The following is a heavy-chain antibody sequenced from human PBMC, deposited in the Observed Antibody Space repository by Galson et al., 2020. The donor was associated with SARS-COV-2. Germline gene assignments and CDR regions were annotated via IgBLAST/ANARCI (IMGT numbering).Heavy chain of an antibody. Sequence: GESLKIPCKGFGYNFTSYWITWVRQMPGKGLPWMARIEPSDSYTNYRPSFQGHGTISTDRSITTAYLQWSSLEASDTAMYDCAREVGNGAGYFGYWGQGTLVTVSS. V-gene: IGHV5-10-1*01. CDR1: GYNFTSYW. J-gene: IGHJ4*02. CDR3: AREVGNGAGYFGY. CDR2: IEPSDSYT. D-gene: IGHD2-8*01.